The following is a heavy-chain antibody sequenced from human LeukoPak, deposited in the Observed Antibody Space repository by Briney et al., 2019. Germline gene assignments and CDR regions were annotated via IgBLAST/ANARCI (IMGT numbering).Heavy chain of an antibody. CDR1: GGSIRGYY. D-gene: IGHD3-16*01. J-gene: IGHJ4*02. CDR3: ARDLGLSLDY. Sequence: PSETLSLTCSVSGGSIRGYYWSWIRQPAGKGQEWIGRVFTDGSSNYNPSLKSRVTMSVDTSNNQFSLKLSSVTAADTAVYYCARDLGLSLDYWGQGTLVTVSS. CDR2: VFTDGSS. V-gene: IGHV4-4*07.